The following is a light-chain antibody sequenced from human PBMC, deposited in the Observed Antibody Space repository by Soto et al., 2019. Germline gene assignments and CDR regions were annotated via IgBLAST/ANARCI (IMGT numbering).Light chain of an antibody. V-gene: IGKV1-17*03. J-gene: IGKJ2*01. CDR3: LQHNSHPFT. CDR2: AAS. Sequence: DIPMTQSPSAMSASVGDRVTITCRASQGVSNSLAWVQQKPGMAPKRLIFAASILQSGVPSRFSGSASGTEFTLTITSLQPEDSATYYCLQHNSHPFTFGQGTKLEIK. CDR1: QGVSNS.